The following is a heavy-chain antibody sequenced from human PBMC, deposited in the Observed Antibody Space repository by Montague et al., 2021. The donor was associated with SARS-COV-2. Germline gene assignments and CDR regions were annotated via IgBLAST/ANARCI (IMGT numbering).Heavy chain of an antibody. CDR1: GFAFSNYS. Sequence: SLRLSFSPSGFAFSNYSMNWVRQAPGKGLEWVSSISSRGSYIYYADSLKGRFTISRDNAKNSLYLQLNNLRAEDTAVYYCAREGGTPGATLDSWGQGPLV. D-gene: IGHD1-14*01. V-gene: IGHV3-21*01. J-gene: IGHJ4*02. CDR3: AREGGTPGATLDS. CDR2: ISSRGSYI.